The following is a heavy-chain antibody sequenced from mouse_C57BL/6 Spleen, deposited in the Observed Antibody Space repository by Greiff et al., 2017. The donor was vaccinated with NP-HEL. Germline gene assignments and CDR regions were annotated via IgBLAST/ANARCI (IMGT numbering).Heavy chain of an antibody. CDR1: GYTFTSYW. V-gene: IGHV1-72*01. D-gene: IGHD1-1*01. J-gene: IGHJ4*01. CDR2: IDPNSGGT. CDR3: ARATTVVATGGDYARDY. Sequence: QVQLQQPGAELVKPGASVKLSCKASGYTFTSYWMHWVKQRPGRGLEWIGRIDPNSGGTKYNEKFKSKATLTVDKPSSTAYMQLSSLTSEDSAVYYCARATTVVATGGDYARDYWGQGTSVTVSS.